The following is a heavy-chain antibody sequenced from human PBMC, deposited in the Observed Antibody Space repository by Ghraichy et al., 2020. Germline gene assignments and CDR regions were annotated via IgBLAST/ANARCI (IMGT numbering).Heavy chain of an antibody. CDR2: INRDGNDK. D-gene: IGHD1-7*01. Sequence: GEALNISCAASGFTFSSHWMSWVRQAPGKGLEWVANINRDGNDKYYMGSVRGRFTISRDNATNSLYLQMNSLRAEDTAVYHCETNSAWNYGYWGQGTLVTVSA. CDR1: GFTFSSHW. J-gene: IGHJ4*02. CDR3: ETNSAWNYGY. V-gene: IGHV3-7*01.